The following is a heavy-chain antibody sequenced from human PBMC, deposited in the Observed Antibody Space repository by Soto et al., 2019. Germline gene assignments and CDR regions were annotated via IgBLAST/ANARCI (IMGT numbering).Heavy chain of an antibody. D-gene: IGHD2-15*01. V-gene: IGHV3-13*01. Sequence: ILPYEDSGFTVRGYDIDLGRQPTGKGLEWVSTIGTAGDTYYAVSVKGRFTISRDNAKNSLSLQMNSLRAGDTAVYFCARGQEVGAHFFDSWGQGTQVTVSS. J-gene: IGHJ4*02. CDR1: GFTVRGYD. CDR2: IGTAGDT. CDR3: ARGQEVGAHFFDS.